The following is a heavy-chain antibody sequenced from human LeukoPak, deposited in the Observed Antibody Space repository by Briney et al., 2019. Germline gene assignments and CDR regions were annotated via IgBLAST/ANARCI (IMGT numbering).Heavy chain of an antibody. CDR1: GFTFDDYA. J-gene: IGHJ4*02. V-gene: IGHV3-23*01. Sequence: GGSLRLSCAASGFTFDDYAMHWVRQAPGKGLEWVSAISGSGGSTYYADSVKGRFTISRDNSKNTLYLQMNSLRAEDTAVYYCAKDNWGRSFSDYWGQGTLVTVSS. D-gene: IGHD3-16*01. CDR3: AKDNWGRSFSDY. CDR2: ISGSGGST.